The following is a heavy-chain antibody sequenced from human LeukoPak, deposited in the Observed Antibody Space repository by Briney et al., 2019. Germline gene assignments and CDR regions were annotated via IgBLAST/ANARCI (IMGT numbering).Heavy chain of an antibody. J-gene: IGHJ3*02. V-gene: IGHV4-30-2*01. Sequence: PSETLSLTCTVSGSSISSGGYYWSWIRQPPGKGLEWIGYIYHSGSTYYNPSLKSRVTISVDRSKNQFSLKLSSVTAADTAVYYCARGYDRSGYYEAFDIWGQGTMVTVSS. CDR2: IYHSGST. CDR3: ARGYDRSGYYEAFDI. CDR1: GSSISSGGYY. D-gene: IGHD3-22*01.